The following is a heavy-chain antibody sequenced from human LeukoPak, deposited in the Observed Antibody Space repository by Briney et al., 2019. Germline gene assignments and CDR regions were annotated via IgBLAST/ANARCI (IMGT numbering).Heavy chain of an antibody. D-gene: IGHD1-26*01. CDR3: ARGKYSGSYFWTY. V-gene: IGHV5-51*01. CDR2: IYPGDSDT. Sequence: GESLKISCKGSGYSFTSYCIGWVRQMPGKGRVWLGIIYPGDSDTRYSPSFQGQVTISADKSISAACLQWSSLKASDTAMYYCARGKYSGSYFWTYWGQGTLVTVSS. J-gene: IGHJ4*02. CDR1: GYSFTSYC.